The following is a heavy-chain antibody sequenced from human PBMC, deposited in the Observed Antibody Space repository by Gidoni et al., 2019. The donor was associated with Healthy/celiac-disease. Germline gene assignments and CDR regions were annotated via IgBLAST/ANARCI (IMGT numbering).Heavy chain of an antibody. CDR2: ISSSSSTI. CDR1: GFTFRSYS. J-gene: IGHJ4*02. CDR3: ARSSGSYPGGYYFDY. D-gene: IGHD1-26*01. V-gene: IGHV3-48*02. Sequence: EVQLVESGGGLVHPGGSLRLSCAASGFTFRSYSMNWVRQAPGKGLEWVSYISSSSSTIYYADSVKGRFTISRDNAKNSLYLQMNSLRDEDTAVYYCARSSGSYPGGYYFDYWGQGTLVTVSS.